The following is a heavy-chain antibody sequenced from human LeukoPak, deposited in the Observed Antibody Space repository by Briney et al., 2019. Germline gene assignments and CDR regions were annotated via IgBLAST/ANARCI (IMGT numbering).Heavy chain of an antibody. CDR2: IIPILNTA. CDR3: ARGPPEDTMIVDP. Sequence: ASVKVSCKASGGFSNYAINWVRQAPGQGLEWMGRIIPILNTANSAEKFQGRVTITADKFTNTAYMELSSLRSEDTAVYYCARGPPEDTMIVDPWGQGTLVTVSS. V-gene: IGHV1-69*04. CDR1: GGFSNYA. J-gene: IGHJ5*02. D-gene: IGHD3-22*01.